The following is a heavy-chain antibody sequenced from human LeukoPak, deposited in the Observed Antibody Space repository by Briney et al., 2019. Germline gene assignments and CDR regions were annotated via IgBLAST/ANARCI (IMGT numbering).Heavy chain of an antibody. V-gene: IGHV5-51*01. CDR1: GYSFTSYW. Sequence: GESLKISCKGSGYSFTSYWIGWVRQMPGKGLEWMGIIYPGDSDTRYSPSFQGQVTISADKSISTAYLQWSSLKASDTAMYYCARHSENFDWLLYFDYWGQGTLVTASS. D-gene: IGHD3-9*01. J-gene: IGHJ4*02. CDR3: ARHSENFDWLLYFDY. CDR2: IYPGDSDT.